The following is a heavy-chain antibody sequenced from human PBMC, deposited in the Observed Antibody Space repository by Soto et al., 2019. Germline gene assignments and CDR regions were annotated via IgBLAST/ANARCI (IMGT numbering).Heavy chain of an antibody. CDR3: VRHNDYGDYEDAFDI. Sequence: GASVKVSCKASGYTFTSYGISWVRQAPGQGLEWMGWISAYNGNTNYAQKLQGRVTMTTDTSTSTAYMELRSLRSDDTAVYYCVRHNDYGDYEDAFDIWGQGTMVTVS. V-gene: IGHV1-18*01. D-gene: IGHD4-17*01. J-gene: IGHJ3*02. CDR2: ISAYNGNT. CDR1: GYTFTSYG.